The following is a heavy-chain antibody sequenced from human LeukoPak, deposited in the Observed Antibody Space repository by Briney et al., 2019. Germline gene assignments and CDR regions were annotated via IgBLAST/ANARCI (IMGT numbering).Heavy chain of an antibody. CDR2: IYHSGST. D-gene: IGHD6-19*01. CDR3: ARTVAGKLVFDY. V-gene: IGHV4-38-2*02. J-gene: IGHJ4*02. CDR1: GYSISSGYY. Sequence: SETLSLTCTVSGYSISSGYYWGWIRQPPGKGLEWIGSIYHSGSTYDSSSLKSRVTTSVDTSKNQFSLKLSSVTAADTAIYYCARTVAGKLVFDYWGQGTLVTVSS.